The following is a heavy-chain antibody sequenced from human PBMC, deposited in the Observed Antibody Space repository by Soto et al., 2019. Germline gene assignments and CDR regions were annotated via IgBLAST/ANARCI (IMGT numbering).Heavy chain of an antibody. D-gene: IGHD3-10*01. V-gene: IGHV1-2*04. CDR2: INPNSGGT. Sequence: ASVKVSCKASGYTFTGYYMHWVRQAPGQGLEWMGWINPNSGGTNYAQKFQGWVTMTRDTSISTAYMELSRLRSDDTAVYYCAGTYFPYRGKYGSGSYYENYYYYGMDVWGQGTTVTVSS. J-gene: IGHJ6*02. CDR1: GYTFTGYY. CDR3: AGTYFPYRGKYGSGSYYENYYYYGMDV.